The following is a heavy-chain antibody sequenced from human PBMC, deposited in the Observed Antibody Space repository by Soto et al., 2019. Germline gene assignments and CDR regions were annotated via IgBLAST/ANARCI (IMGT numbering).Heavy chain of an antibody. Sequence: SETLSLTCTVSGGSISSGGYYWSWIRQHPGKGLEWIGYIYYSGSTYYNPSLKSRVTISVDTSKNQFSLKLSSVTAADTAVYYCARVLRPRVVPAAEWYFGLWGRGTXVTVSS. CDR3: ARVLRPRVVPAAEWYFGL. D-gene: IGHD2-2*01. CDR2: IYYSGST. V-gene: IGHV4-31*03. CDR1: GGSISSGGYY. J-gene: IGHJ2*01.